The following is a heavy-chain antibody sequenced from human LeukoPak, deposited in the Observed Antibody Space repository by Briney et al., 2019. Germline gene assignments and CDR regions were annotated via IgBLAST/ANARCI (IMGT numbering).Heavy chain of an antibody. CDR2: IRYDGSIK. CDR1: GFTFISYG. V-gene: IGHV3-30*02. J-gene: IGHJ4*02. D-gene: IGHD1-1*01. CDR3: AREGGTLSTSPTLDY. Sequence: QAGGSLRLSCAASGFTFISYGMHWVRQAPGKGLEWVAFIRYDGSIKYYADSVKGRFTISRDSSKNTLYLQMSSLRTEDTAVYYCAREGGTLSTSPTLDYWGQGTLVTVSS.